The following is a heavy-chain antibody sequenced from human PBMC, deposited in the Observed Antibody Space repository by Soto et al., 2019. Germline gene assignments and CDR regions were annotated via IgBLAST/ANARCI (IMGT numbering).Heavy chain of an antibody. Sequence: GGSLRLSCAASGITFRSYGMHWVRQAPGKGLEWVAAIWYDGSKEYYADSVKGRFTISRDNAKNTLYLEMNSLRAEDTAVYYCAGGYYSGSGYYYNPMVYWGQGALVTVSS. CDR3: AGGYYSGSGYYYNPMVY. D-gene: IGHD3-10*01. J-gene: IGHJ4*02. CDR2: IWYDGSKE. V-gene: IGHV3-33*01. CDR1: GITFRSYG.